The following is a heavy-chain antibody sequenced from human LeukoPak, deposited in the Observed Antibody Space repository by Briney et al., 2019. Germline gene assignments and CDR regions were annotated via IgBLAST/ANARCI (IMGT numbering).Heavy chain of an antibody. V-gene: IGHV4-4*07. J-gene: IGHJ4*02. CDR3: ARQGVATAIDY. CDR1: GGSISSYY. Sequence: SETLSLTCTVSGGSISSYYWSWIRQPAGKGLEWTGRIYASGNTNYNPSLKSRVTMSVDTSKNLFALELSSVTAADTAVYYCARQGVATAIDYWGQGTLVTVSS. CDR2: IYASGNT. D-gene: IGHD2-21*02.